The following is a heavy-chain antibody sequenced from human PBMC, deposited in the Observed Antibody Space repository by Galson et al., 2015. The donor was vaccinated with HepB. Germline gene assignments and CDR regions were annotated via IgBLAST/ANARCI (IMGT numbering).Heavy chain of an antibody. CDR2: INTATGNR. D-gene: IGHD3-10*01. CDR3: ARAGPTFASNDY. CDR1: GYTFTSYA. Sequence: SVKVSCKASGYTFTSYALHWVRQAPGQRLEWMGWINTATGNRKYSQKFQGRVTITTDTSATTAYMELSSLRSEDTAVYYCARAGPTFASNDYWGQGTLVTVSS. J-gene: IGHJ4*02. V-gene: IGHV1-3*04.